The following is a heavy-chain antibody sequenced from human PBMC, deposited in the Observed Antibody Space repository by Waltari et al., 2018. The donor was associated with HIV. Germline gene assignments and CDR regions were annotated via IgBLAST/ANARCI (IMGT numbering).Heavy chain of an antibody. D-gene: IGHD3-3*01. Sequence: QVQLPESGPGLVQPPETLSLTYSVSDYTITSGYYWGWISQSQGRGLEWIGSISLSGTTGYSPSRKSRVTLFRVTSKNQFVLKLTSATAEYTAVYYCASTYYDLLEGWYFDFWGQGRLVTVSS. CDR3: ASTYYDLLEGWYFDF. CDR1: DYTITSGYY. J-gene: IGHJ4*02. CDR2: ISLSGTT. V-gene: IGHV4-38-2*02.